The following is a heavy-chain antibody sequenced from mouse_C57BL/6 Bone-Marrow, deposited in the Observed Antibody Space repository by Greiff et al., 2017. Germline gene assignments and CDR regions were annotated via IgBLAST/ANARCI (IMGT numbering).Heavy chain of an antibody. CDR2: ISFKCDNYAT. CDR3: TGGVYSIAWFAY. Sequence: EVKLVESGGGLVQPGGSMKLSCGASGFTFSNYWMNWVRQSPEKGLEWVAQISFKCDNYATHYAVSVKGRFTISRDDTKSSVYLHMNNLRAEDTGIYYCTGGVYSIAWFAYWGQGTLVTVSA. D-gene: IGHD2-12*01. CDR1: GFTFSNYW. J-gene: IGHJ3*01. V-gene: IGHV6-3*01.